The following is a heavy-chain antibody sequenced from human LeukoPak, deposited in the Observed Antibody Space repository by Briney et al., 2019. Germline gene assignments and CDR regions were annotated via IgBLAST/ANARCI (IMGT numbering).Heavy chain of an antibody. D-gene: IGHD1-26*01. CDR2: IYSGGTT. J-gene: IGHJ4*02. CDR1: GGSINNDF. V-gene: IGHV4-4*07. CDR3: ARNFRGGSTYLDS. Sequence: SETLSLTCTVSGGSINNDFWTWIRQPAGKGLEWIGRIYSGGTTNYNPSLKSRVTMSIDTSKNQFSLKLTSVTAADTAVYYCARNFRGGSTYLDSWGEGTLVTVSS.